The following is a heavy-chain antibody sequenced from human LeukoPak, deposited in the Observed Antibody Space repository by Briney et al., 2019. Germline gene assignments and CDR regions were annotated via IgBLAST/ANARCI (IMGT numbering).Heavy chain of an antibody. Sequence: SETLSLTCAVYGGSFSGYYWSWIRQPPGKGLEWIGEINHSGSTNYNPSLKSRVTISVDTSKNQFSLRLSSVTAADTAVYYCARGRTMVRGVMVDYWGQGTLVIVSS. J-gene: IGHJ4*02. CDR2: INHSGST. CDR1: GGSFSGYY. D-gene: IGHD3-10*01. V-gene: IGHV4-34*01. CDR3: ARGRTMVRGVMVDY.